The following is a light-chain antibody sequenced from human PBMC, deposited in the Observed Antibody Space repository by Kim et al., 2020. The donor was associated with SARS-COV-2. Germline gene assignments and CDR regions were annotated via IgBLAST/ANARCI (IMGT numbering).Light chain of an antibody. CDR3: QQTYGIPVT. Sequence: DIQMTQSPSTLYASVGDRVTITCRSSQSSSTYVNWYQQRSGKAPRLLIYAASTLQSGVPSRFSGSGSGTHFTLTITSLQPEDFATYYSQQTYGIPVTFGQGTRLEIK. J-gene: IGKJ5*01. V-gene: IGKV1-39*01. CDR2: AAS. CDR1: QSSSTY.